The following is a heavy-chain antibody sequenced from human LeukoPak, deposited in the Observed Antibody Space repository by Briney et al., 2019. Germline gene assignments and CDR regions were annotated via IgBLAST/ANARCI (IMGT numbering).Heavy chain of an antibody. CDR3: ARDQTPYY. CDR2: INQDGSEK. J-gene: IGHJ4*02. Sequence: PGGSLRLSCVVSGVTFNNYWMTWVRQAPGKGLEWVANINQDGSEKYYVDSVKGRFTISRDNAKNSLYLQMDSPRAEDTAVYYCARDQTPYYWGQGTLVTVSS. V-gene: IGHV3-7*01. CDR1: GVTFNNYW.